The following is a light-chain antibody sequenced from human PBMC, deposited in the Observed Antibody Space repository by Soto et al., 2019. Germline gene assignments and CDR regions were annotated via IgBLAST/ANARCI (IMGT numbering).Light chain of an antibody. CDR2: AAS. V-gene: IGKV1-39*01. CDR1: QSISSN. J-gene: IGKJ1*01. CDR3: QQSYSTPWT. Sequence: DIQMTQSPSSLSASVGDRVTITCRASQSISSNLNWYQQKPGKAPKLLIYAASSLQSGVPSRFSGSGSGTDFTLTISSLQPEDFATYYWQQSYSTPWTFGQGTKVEIK.